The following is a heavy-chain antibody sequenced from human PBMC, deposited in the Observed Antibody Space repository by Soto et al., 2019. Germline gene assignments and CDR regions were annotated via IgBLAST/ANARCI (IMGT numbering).Heavy chain of an antibody. CDR2: ISYDGSNE. Sequence: HPGGSRLSCAASGFTFSSYAMHWVRQAPGKGLEWVAVISYDGSNEYYADSVKGRFTISRDNSKNTLYLQMNSLRAEDTAVYYCARDESTQLVGYYGMDVWGQGTTVTVSS. CDR3: ARDESTQLVGYYGMDV. D-gene: IGHD6-13*01. CDR1: GFTFSSYA. J-gene: IGHJ6*02. V-gene: IGHV3-30-3*01.